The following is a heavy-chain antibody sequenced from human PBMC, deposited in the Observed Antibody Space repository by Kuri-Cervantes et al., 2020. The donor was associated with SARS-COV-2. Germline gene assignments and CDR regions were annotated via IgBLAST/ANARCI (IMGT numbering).Heavy chain of an antibody. CDR2: ISGSGGST. CDR1: GFTFSSYA. V-gene: IGHV3-23*01. J-gene: IGHJ4*02. D-gene: IGHD2-2*01. Sequence: GGSLRLSCAASGFTFSSYAMSWVRQAPGKGLEWVSAISGSGGSTYYADSVKGRFTISRDNSKNTLYLQMNSLRAEGTAVYYCAKAGDIVVVPAAYFDYWGQGTLVTVSS. CDR3: AKAGDIVVVPAAYFDY.